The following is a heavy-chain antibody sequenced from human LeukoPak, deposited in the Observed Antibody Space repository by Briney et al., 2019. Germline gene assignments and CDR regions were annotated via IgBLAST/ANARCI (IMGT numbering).Heavy chain of an antibody. D-gene: IGHD3-10*01. CDR2: ISYDGSNK. V-gene: IGHV3-30*04. CDR1: GFTFSSYA. J-gene: IGHJ4*02. CDR3: AKHFLYYYGSGSHDY. Sequence: GGSLRLSCAASGFTFSSYAMHLVRQAPGKGLEWVAVISYDGSNKYYADPVKCRFTISRDNSKNTLCLQMNSVRAEDTAVYYCAKHFLYYYGSGSHDYWGQGTLVTVSS.